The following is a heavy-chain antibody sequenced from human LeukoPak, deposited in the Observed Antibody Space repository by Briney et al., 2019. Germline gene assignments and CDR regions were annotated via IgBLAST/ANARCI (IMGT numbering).Heavy chain of an antibody. CDR2: INPNSGGT. V-gene: IGHV1-2*02. CDR1: GYTFTSYG. J-gene: IGHJ4*02. Sequence: ASVKVSCKASGYTFTSYGISWVRQAPGQGLEWMGWINPNSGGTNYAQKFQGRVTMTRDTSISTAHMELSRLRSDDTAVYYCTRETSSRYFDYWGQGTLVTVSS. CDR3: TRETSSRYFDY.